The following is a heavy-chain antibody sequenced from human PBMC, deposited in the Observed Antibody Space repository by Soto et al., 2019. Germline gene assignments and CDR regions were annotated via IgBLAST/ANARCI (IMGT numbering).Heavy chain of an antibody. J-gene: IGHJ6*02. Sequence: PGRSLILSWVASGFTFSHFGMRWIRQAPGKGLEWVAAISYDGSEIQYADSVKGRFTVSRDNSKNTLYLQMNSLKLSSVTAADTAVYYCARASGNWNYFVSQVGYYYYGMDVWGQGTTVTVSS. V-gene: IGHV3-30*03. CDR2: ISYDGSEI. CDR1: GFTFSHFG. D-gene: IGHD1-7*01. CDR3: ARASGNWNYFVSQVGYYYYGMDV.